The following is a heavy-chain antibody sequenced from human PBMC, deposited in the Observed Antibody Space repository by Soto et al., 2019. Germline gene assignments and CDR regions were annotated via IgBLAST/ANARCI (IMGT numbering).Heavy chain of an antibody. CDR2: IKQDGSEK. Sequence: EVQLVESGGGLVQPGGSLRLSCAASGFTFSSYWMSWFRQAPGKGPEWVANIKQDGSEKYSVDSVKGRFTISRDNAKNSLYLQMNSLRAEDTAIYYCAKIRLLTTVDYWGQGTLVTVSS. CDR3: AKIRLLTTVDY. CDR1: GFTFSSYW. D-gene: IGHD4-17*01. V-gene: IGHV3-7*03. J-gene: IGHJ4*02.